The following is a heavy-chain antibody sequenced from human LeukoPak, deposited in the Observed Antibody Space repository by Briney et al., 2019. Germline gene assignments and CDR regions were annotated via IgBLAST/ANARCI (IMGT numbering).Heavy chain of an antibody. D-gene: IGHD6-19*01. J-gene: IGHJ4*02. CDR2: IKQDGSEK. CDR3: ARDPVVAGSDY. Sequence: GGSLRLSCAASGFTFSDYWMSWVRQAPGKGLEWVANIKQDGSEKYYVDSVKGRFTISRDNAKNSLYLQMNSLRAEDTAVYYCARDPVVAGSDYWGQGTLVSVSS. CDR1: GFTFSDYW. V-gene: IGHV3-7*01.